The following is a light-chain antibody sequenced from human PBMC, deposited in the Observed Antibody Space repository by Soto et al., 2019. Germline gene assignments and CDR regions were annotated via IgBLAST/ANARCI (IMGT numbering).Light chain of an antibody. J-gene: IGLJ2*01. CDR2: EVT. CDR3: SSYSGAYTLVV. V-gene: IGLV2-8*01. Sequence: QYALTQPTSASGSPGQSVTISCTGTSSDVGAYNYVSWYQQHPGKAPRLVIYEVTKRPSGVPERFSGSKSGNTASLTVSALQADDEADYYCSSYSGAYTLVVFGGGTKLTVL. CDR1: SSDVGAYNY.